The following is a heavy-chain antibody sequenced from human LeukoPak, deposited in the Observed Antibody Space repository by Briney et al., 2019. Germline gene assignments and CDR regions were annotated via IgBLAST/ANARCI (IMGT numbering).Heavy chain of an antibody. CDR1: GYTFTGYY. J-gene: IGHJ4*02. D-gene: IGHD3-16*01. CDR2: INPNSGGT. Sequence: GASVKVSCKASGYTFTGYYMHWVRQAPGQGLEWMGWINPNSGGTNYAQKFQGRVTVTRDTSISTAYMELSRLRSDDTAVYYCARVPLWGATFGGDYWGQGTLVTVSS. CDR3: ARVPLWGATFGGDY. V-gene: IGHV1-2*02.